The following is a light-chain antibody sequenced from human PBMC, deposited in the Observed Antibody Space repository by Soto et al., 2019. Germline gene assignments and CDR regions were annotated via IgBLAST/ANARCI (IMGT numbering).Light chain of an antibody. J-gene: IGLJ3*02. CDR3: SSYTTINTVVV. CDR2: DVT. CDR1: TSDIGAYNY. V-gene: IGLV2-14*03. Sequence: QSVLTQPASVSGSPGQSITFSCTGPTSDIGAYNYVSWYQHHPGKAPKLLIYDVTDRPSGVSDRFSGSKSGTTASLTISGLQSEDEADSFCSSYTTINTVVVFGGGTKLTVL.